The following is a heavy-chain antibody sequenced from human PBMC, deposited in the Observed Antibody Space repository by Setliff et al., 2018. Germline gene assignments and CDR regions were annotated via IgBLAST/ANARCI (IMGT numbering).Heavy chain of an antibody. Sequence: GASVKVSCKDSGYTFSTYGISWVRQVTGQGLEWMGRINPDSGDTDYARNFQGRVTMTRDTSMSTAYMELSSLRSDDTAVYYCATLWGGMDVWGQGTTVTVSS. V-gene: IGHV1-8*02. CDR2: INPDSGDT. CDR1: GYTFSTYG. D-gene: IGHD3-16*01. J-gene: IGHJ6*02. CDR3: ATLWGGMDV.